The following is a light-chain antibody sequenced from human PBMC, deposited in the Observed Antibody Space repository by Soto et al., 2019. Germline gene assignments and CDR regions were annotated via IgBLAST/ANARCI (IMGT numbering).Light chain of an antibody. CDR2: KVS. V-gene: IGKV2-30*02. CDR3: MQATQWPYT. J-gene: IGKJ2*01. Sequence: DVVMTQSPLSLPVTLGQPASISCRSSQSLVLSDGNTYLSWFQQRPGQSPRRLIYKVSNRDSGVPDRFSGSGSGTDFTLKISRVEAEDVGVYFCMQATQWPYTFGQGNKLEIK. CDR1: QSLVLSDGNTY.